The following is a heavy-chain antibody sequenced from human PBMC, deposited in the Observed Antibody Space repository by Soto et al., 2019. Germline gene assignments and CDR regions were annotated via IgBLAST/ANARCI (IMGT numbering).Heavy chain of an antibody. CDR2: IYYSGST. D-gene: IGHD6-13*01. V-gene: IGHV4-31*03. CDR1: GSSISSDDYY. J-gene: IGHJ4*02. Sequence: QVQLQESGPGLVKPSLTLSLTCTVSGSSISSDDYYWNWIRQRPGEGLEWIGYIYYSGSTSYNPSLKSRISISVDTSKNQFSLKLSSVTAADTAVYYCARVDSSTWYPDYWGQGTLVTVSS. CDR3: ARVDSSTWYPDY.